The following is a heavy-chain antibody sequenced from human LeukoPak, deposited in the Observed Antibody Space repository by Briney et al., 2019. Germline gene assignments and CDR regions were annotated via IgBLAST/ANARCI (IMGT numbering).Heavy chain of an antibody. CDR1: GFTFSSYG. CDR2: IRYDGSNK. D-gene: IGHD5-18*01. J-gene: IGHJ4*02. V-gene: IGHV3-30*02. Sequence: PGGSLRLSCAASGFTFSSYGKHWVRQAPGKGLEWVAFIRYDGSNKYYADSVKGRFTISRDNSKNTLYLQMNSLRAEDTAVYYCAKEQDTAMAIDYWGQGTLVTVSS. CDR3: AKEQDTAMAIDY.